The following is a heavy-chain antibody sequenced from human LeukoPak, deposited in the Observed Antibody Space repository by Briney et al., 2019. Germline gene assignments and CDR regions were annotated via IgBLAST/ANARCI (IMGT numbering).Heavy chain of an antibody. D-gene: IGHD3-10*01. J-gene: IGHJ3*02. CDR1: GFTFSSYA. CDR2: ISYDGSNK. Sequence: PGGSLRLSCAASGFTFSSYAMHWVRQAPGKELEWVAVISYDGSNKYYADSVKGRFTISRDNSKNTLYLQMNSLRAEDTAVYYCARGRLWFGEWSNAFDIWGQGTMVTVSS. V-gene: IGHV3-30-3*01. CDR3: ARGRLWFGEWSNAFDI.